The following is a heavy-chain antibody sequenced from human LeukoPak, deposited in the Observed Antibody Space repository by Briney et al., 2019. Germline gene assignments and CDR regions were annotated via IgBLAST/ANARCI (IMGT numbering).Heavy chain of an antibody. Sequence: SETLSLTCAVYGGSFSGYYWSWIRQPPGKGLEWIGESNHSGSTNYNPSLKSRVTISVDTSKNQFSPKLSSVTAADTAVYYCARVRGYSYGYSRYSYYYMDVWGKGTTVTVSS. V-gene: IGHV4-34*01. CDR3: ARVRGYSYGYSRYSYYYMDV. CDR1: GGSFSGYY. J-gene: IGHJ6*03. D-gene: IGHD5-18*01. CDR2: SNHSGST.